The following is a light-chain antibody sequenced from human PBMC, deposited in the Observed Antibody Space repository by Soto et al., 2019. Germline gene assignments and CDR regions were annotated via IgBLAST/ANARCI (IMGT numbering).Light chain of an antibody. CDR1: SSDVGGYNY. CDR3: CSYAGSYTYV. Sequence: QSALTQPRSVSGSPGQSVTISCTGTSSDVGGYNYVSWYQQHPGKAPKLMIYDVSNRPSGVPDRFSGSKSGNTASLTISGLQAEEEADYYCCSYAGSYTYVFGTGTKVTVL. J-gene: IGLJ1*01. V-gene: IGLV2-11*01. CDR2: DVS.